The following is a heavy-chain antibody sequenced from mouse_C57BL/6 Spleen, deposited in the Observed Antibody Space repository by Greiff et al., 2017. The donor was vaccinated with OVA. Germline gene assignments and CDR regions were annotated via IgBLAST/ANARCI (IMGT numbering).Heavy chain of an antibody. J-gene: IGHJ1*03. CDR1: GYAFSSSW. D-gene: IGHD2-4*01. CDR2: IDPNSGGT. CDR3: ARGDYDVLGWYFDV. Sequence: QVQLQQSGPELVKPGASVKISCKASGYAFSSSWMHWVKQRPGRGLEWIGRIDPNSGGTKYNEKFKSKATLTVDKPSSTAYMQLSSLTSEDSAVYYCARGDYDVLGWYFDVWGTGTTVTVSS. V-gene: IGHV1-72*01.